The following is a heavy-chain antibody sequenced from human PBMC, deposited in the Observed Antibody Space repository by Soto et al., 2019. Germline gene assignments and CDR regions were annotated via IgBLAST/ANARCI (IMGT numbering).Heavy chain of an antibody. CDR3: ARILGYCSGGSCYSTDRFADKYYFDY. Sequence: SETLSLTCTVSAGSISSYFWSWTRQPPGKGLEWIGYIYYSGSTNYNPSIKSRVTISVDTSKNQFSLKLSSVIAADTAVYYCARILGYCSGGSCYSTDRFADKYYFDYWGQGTLVTVSS. J-gene: IGHJ4*02. CDR2: IYYSGST. CDR1: AGSISSYF. D-gene: IGHD2-15*01. V-gene: IGHV4-59*08.